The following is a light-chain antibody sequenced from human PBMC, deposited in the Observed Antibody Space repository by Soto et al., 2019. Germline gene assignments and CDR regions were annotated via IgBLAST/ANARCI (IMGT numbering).Light chain of an antibody. J-gene: IGLJ3*02. V-gene: IGLV2-14*03. CDR1: SSDVGGYNY. CDR2: EVS. Sequence: QSALTQPASVSGSPGQSITISCTGTSSDVGGYNYVSWSQQHPGKAPKLLISEVSNRPSGVSNRFSGSKSGNTASLTISGLRAEDEADYFCSSYTTSSTLVFGGGTKLTVL. CDR3: SSYTTSSTLV.